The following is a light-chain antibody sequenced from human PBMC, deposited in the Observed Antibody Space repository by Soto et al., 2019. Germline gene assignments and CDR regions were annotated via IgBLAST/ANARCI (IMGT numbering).Light chain of an antibody. CDR1: QSINNNY. CDR3: QQFDNLIT. V-gene: IGKV3D-20*01. J-gene: IGKJ4*01. CDR2: DAS. Sequence: EIVLTQSPATLSLSPGERATLSCGASQSINNNYLAWYQQKPGLAPRLLIYDASTRAAGIPDRFSGSGSGTDFPLTIIRLEPEDFAVYYCQQFDNLITFGGGTKVEIK.